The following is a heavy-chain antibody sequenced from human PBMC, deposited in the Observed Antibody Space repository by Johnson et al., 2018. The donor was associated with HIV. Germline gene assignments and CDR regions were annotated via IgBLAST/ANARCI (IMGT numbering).Heavy chain of an antibody. J-gene: IGHJ3*02. D-gene: IGHD6-19*01. CDR1: GFTFSNYA. Sequence: QVQLVESGGGVVQPGGSLRLSCAASGFTFSNYAVHWVRQAPGKGLEWVAVISDDGTNKFYADSVKGRFTISRDNSKNTLYLQMNILRAEDTAVYYCAREPGLVAAFDIWGQGTLVTVSS. V-gene: IGHV3-30*14. CDR3: AREPGLVAAFDI. CDR2: ISDDGTNK.